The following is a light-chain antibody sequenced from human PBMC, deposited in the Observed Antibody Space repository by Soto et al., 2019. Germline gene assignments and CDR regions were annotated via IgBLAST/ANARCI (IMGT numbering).Light chain of an antibody. Sequence: DIQMTQSPSSVSASVGDRVTITCRASQKIDNWLAWYQHKPGKAPHLLIYSASTLQSGVPSRFSGSGSGTDFTRTISSLQPEDFATYYCQQCNSFPITFGQGTRLEI. CDR1: QKIDNW. J-gene: IGKJ5*01. CDR3: QQCNSFPIT. V-gene: IGKV1-12*01. CDR2: SAS.